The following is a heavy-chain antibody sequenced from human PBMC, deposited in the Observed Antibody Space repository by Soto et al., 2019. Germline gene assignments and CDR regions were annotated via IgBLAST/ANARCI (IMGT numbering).Heavy chain of an antibody. Sequence: QVHLLQSGAEVKKPGASVKVSCKASGYTFTSYGITWGRQAPGQGLERMGWISAHNGNTDYAQKLQGRVIVTRDTSTSTAYMELRSLRSDDTAVYYCARGRYGDYWGQGALVTVSS. CDR1: GYTFTSYG. CDR3: ARGRYGDY. CDR2: ISAHNGNT. J-gene: IGHJ4*02. D-gene: IGHD1-1*01. V-gene: IGHV1-18*01.